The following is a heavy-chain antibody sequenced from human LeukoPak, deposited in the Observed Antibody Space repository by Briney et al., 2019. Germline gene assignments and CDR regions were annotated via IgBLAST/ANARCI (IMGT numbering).Heavy chain of an antibody. V-gene: IGHV4-61*02. Sequence: SETLSLTCTVSGGSISSGSYYWSWIRQPAGKGLEWIGRIYTSGSTNYNPSLKSRVTISVDTSKNQFSLKLSSVTAADTAVYYCARRGDAWQILYSFDVWGQGTAVIVSS. CDR1: GGSISSGSYY. CDR2: IYTSGST. CDR3: ARRGDAWQILYSFDV. J-gene: IGHJ3*01. D-gene: IGHD2-15*01.